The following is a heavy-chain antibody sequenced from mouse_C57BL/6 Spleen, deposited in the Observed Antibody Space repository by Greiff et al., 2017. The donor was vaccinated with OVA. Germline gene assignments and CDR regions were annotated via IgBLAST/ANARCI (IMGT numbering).Heavy chain of an antibody. J-gene: IGHJ2*01. CDR1: GYTFTSYW. CDR2: IHPNSGST. D-gene: IGHD2-4*01. CDR3: ARPADYYYDGVYCDY. V-gene: IGHV1-64*01. Sequence: QVQLQQPGAELVKPGASVKLSCKASGYTFTSYWMHWVKQRPGQGLEWIGMIHPNSGSTNYNEKFKSKATLTVDKSSSTAYMQLSSLTSEDSAVYYSARPADYYYDGVYCDYWGQGTTLTVSS.